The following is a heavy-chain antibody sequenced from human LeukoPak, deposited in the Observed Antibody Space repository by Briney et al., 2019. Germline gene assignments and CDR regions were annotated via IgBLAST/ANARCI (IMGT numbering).Heavy chain of an antibody. D-gene: IGHD2/OR15-2a*01. V-gene: IGHV5-51*01. CDR2: VYPDDSRT. CDR3: ARPDYFASHD. Sequence: GESLKISCKASGYNCPKSWIGWVRQMPGKGLEWMAIVYPDDSRTKYSPSFQGQVTISADKSINTAYLQWSSLRASDTAMYYCARPDYFASHDWGQGTLVTVSS. J-gene: IGHJ4*02. CDR1: GYNCPKSW.